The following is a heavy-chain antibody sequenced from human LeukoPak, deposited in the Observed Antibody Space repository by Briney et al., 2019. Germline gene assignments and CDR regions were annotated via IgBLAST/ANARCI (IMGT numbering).Heavy chain of an antibody. V-gene: IGHV4-30-4*08. CDR2: IYYSGST. Sequence: SETLSLTCTVSGGSISSGDYYWSWIRQPPGKGLEWIGYIYYSGSTYYNPSLKSRVTISVDTSKNQFSLKLSSVTAADTAVYYCAIGYSSSWSPYFDYWGQGTLVTVSS. CDR3: AIGYSSSWSPYFDY. CDR1: GGSISSGDYY. J-gene: IGHJ4*02. D-gene: IGHD6-13*01.